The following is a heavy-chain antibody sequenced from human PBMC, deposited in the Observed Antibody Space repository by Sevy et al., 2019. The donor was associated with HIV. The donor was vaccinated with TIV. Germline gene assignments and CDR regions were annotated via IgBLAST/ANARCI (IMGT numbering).Heavy chain of an antibody. V-gene: IGHV3-48*01. CDR1: GFIFSSYS. CDR3: AKEAAMGYV. Sequence: GGSLRLSCAASGFIFSSYSMNWVRQAPGKGLEWISYISSGGLPTYYADPLKGRFTISRDNSKNTVDLQMNSLRAEDTAVYYCAKEAAMGYVWGQGTTVTVSS. CDR2: ISSGGLPT. J-gene: IGHJ6*02. D-gene: IGHD5-18*01.